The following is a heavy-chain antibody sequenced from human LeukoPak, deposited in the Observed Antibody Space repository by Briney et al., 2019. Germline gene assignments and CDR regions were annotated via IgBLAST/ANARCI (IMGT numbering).Heavy chain of an antibody. CDR2: IYYSGST. J-gene: IGHJ4*02. CDR1: GGSISSYY. V-gene: IGHV4-59*01. CDR3: ARETPTYYYDSSGSIDY. D-gene: IGHD3-22*01. Sequence: SETLSLTCTVSGGSISSYYWSWIRQPPGKGLEWIGYIYYSGSTNYNPSLKSRVTISVDTSKNQFSLELSSVTAADTAVYYCARETPTYYYDSSGSIDYWGQGTLVTVSS.